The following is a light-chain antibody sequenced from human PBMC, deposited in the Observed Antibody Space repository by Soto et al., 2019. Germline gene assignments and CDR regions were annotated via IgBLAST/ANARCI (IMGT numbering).Light chain of an antibody. V-gene: IGKV3-15*01. Sequence: EIVMTQSPATLSVSPGERATLSCRASQSVSSNLAWYQQKPGQAPRLLIYGASTRATGIPARFSGSGSGTEFTLNISSLQSEDFAVYYWQQYNSWPPLTFGGGTKVEIK. CDR1: QSVSSN. CDR3: QQYNSWPPLT. CDR2: GAS. J-gene: IGKJ4*01.